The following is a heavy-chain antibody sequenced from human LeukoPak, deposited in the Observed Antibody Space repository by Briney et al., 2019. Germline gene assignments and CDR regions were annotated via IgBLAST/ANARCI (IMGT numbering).Heavy chain of an antibody. Sequence: GGSLRLSCTASGFTFSGYSMNWIRQAPGKGLEWVSSFGTRSTSVYHAGSVKGRFAISRDNSKNTLYLQMNSLTNEDTAVFYCARDPVPHYYASGNYLTSWGQGTLVTVSS. CDR3: ARDPVPHYYASGNYLTS. D-gene: IGHD3-10*01. CDR1: GFTFSGYS. V-gene: IGHV3-21*01. CDR2: FGTRSTSV. J-gene: IGHJ5*02.